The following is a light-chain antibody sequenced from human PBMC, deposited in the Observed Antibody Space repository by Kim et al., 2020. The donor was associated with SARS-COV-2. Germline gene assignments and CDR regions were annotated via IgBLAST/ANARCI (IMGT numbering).Light chain of an antibody. Sequence: SSELTQDPAVSVALGQTVRITCQGDSLRNYYASWYQQKPRQAPVLVIYGKNNLPSGIPDPFSGSNSGNTASLTITGAQAEDEADYFCKSRDTSDDHLGVFGGGTQLTVL. CDR3: KSRDTSDDHLGV. V-gene: IGLV3-19*01. CDR1: SLRNYY. CDR2: GKN. J-gene: IGLJ3*02.